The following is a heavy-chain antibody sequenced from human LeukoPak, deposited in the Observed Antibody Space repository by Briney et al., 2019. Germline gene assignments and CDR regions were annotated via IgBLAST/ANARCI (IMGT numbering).Heavy chain of an antibody. D-gene: IGHD2-21*02. CDR3: AREVGGSVSWLLR. CDR1: GYTFTIYY. J-gene: IGHJ4*02. Sequence: ASVMVSCKASGYTFTIYYMHWVRQAPGQGLEWMGVINPSGGSTNYAQKFQGRVTMARDTSTSTVYMELSSLRSEDTAVYFCAREVGGSVSWLLRWGQGTLVTVSS. V-gene: IGHV1-46*01. CDR2: INPSGGST.